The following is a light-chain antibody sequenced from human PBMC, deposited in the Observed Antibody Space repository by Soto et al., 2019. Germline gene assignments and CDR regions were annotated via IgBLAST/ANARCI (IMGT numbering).Light chain of an antibody. Sequence: QSALTQPRSVSGSPGQSVTISCTGTGSDVAGYNYVSWYQQHPGKAPTLMIYDVTKRPSGVPDRFSGSKSGNTASLTISGLQAEDEADYYCCSYGGTYNLIFGGGTKVTVL. V-gene: IGLV2-11*01. CDR3: CSYGGTYNLI. CDR2: DVT. CDR1: GSDVAGYNY. J-gene: IGLJ2*01.